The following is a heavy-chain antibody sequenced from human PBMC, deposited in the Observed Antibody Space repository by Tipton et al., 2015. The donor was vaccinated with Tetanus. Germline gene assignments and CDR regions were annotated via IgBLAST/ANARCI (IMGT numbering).Heavy chain of an antibody. CDR1: GFTFDDYA. CDR2: ISWNSGSI. J-gene: IGHJ4*02. CDR3: AKDRGGYRDVNFDY. V-gene: IGHV3-9*01. Sequence: SLRLSCAASGFTFDDYAMHWVRQAPGKGLEWVSGISWNSGSIGYADSVKGRFTISRDNAKNSLYLQMNSLRAEDTALYYCAKDRGGYRDVNFDYWGQGTLVTVSS. D-gene: IGHD1-26*01.